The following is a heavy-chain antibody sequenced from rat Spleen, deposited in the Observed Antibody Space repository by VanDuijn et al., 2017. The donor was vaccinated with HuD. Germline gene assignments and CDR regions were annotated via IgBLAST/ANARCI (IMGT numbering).Heavy chain of an antibody. CDR1: GFTFSRSA. Sequence: EVQLVESGGGSVQPGRSMKLSCAVSGFTFSRSAMAWVRQAPTKGLEWVATISYDGSSTYYPDSVKGRFTISRDNAENTVYLQMNSLRSEDTATYYCAKGMGLTNWGQGVMVTVSS. J-gene: IGHJ2*01. CDR2: ISYDGSST. D-gene: IGHD1-9*01. V-gene: IGHV5-29*01. CDR3: AKGMGLTN.